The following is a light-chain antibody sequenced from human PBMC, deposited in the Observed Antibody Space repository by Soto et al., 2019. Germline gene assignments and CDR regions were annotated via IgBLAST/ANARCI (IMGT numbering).Light chain of an antibody. Sequence: QSVLTQPASVSGSPGQSITISSTGTSSDVGAYGYVSWYQQHPGKAPKLMIYEVSYRPSGVSNRFSGSKSGNAASLTISGLQAEDEADYYCSSYTPSSTVVFGGGTKLTVL. J-gene: IGLJ2*01. V-gene: IGLV2-14*01. CDR2: EVS. CDR1: SSDVGAYGY. CDR3: SSYTPSSTVV.